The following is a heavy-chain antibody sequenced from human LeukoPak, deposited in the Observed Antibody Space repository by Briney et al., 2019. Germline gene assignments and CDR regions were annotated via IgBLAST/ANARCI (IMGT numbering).Heavy chain of an antibody. J-gene: IGHJ4*02. CDR1: GVSISSYY. D-gene: IGHD3-22*01. CDR2: IYYSENT. CDR3: AGGNFYDSSGHPYHFHS. Sequence: PSETLSLTCTVSGVSISSYYGSWIRQPPGKGLEWIGYIYYSENTNYNSSLKSRVTISEDTSKNQFSLKLTSVTAADTAVYYCAGGNFYDSSGHPYHFHSWGQGTLVTVSS. V-gene: IGHV4-59*01.